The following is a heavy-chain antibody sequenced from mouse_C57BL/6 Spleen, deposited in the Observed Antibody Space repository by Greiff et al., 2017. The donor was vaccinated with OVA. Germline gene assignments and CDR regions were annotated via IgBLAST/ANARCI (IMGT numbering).Heavy chain of an antibody. D-gene: IGHD2-4*01. CDR1: GYTFTSYW. J-gene: IGHJ2*01. V-gene: IGHV1-61*01. Sequence: QVQLQQPGAELVRPGSSVKLSCKASGYTFTSYWMDWVKQRPGQGLEWIGNIYPSDSETHYNQKFKDKATLTVDKSSSTAYMQLSGLTSEDSAVYYCARGGYDDYDEGFDYWGQGTTLTVSS. CDR2: IYPSDSET. CDR3: ARGGYDDYDEGFDY.